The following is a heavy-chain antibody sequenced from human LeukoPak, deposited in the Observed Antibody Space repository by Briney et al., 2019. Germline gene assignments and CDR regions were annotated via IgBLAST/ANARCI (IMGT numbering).Heavy chain of an antibody. Sequence: TSETLSLTCTVSGGSISSYYWSWIRQPAGKGLEWIGRIYTSGSTNYTPSLKSRVTMSVDTSKNKFSLKLSSVTAADTAVYYCARGEDILTGYALLDYWGQGTLVTVSS. D-gene: IGHD3-9*01. CDR3: ARGEDILTGYALLDY. V-gene: IGHV4-4*07. CDR2: IYTSGST. CDR1: GGSISSYY. J-gene: IGHJ4*02.